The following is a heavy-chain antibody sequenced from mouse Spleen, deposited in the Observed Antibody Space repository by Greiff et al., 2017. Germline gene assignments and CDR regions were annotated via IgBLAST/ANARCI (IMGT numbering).Heavy chain of an antibody. CDR2: IDPETGGT. CDR3: TRKHYGTYFDY. D-gene: IGHD1-1*01. CDR1: GYTFTDYE. J-gene: IGHJ2*01. Sequence: VQLQQSGAELVRPGASVTLSCKASGYTFTDYEMHWVKQTPVHGLEWIGAIDPETGGTAYNQKFKGKAILTADKSSSTAYMELRSLTSEDSAVYYCTRKHYGTYFDYWGQGTTLTVSS. V-gene: IGHV1-15*01.